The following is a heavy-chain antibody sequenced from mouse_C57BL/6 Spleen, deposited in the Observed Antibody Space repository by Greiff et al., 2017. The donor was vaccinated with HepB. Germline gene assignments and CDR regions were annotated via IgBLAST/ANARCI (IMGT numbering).Heavy chain of an antibody. CDR1: GFTFSSYG. V-gene: IGHV5-6*01. D-gene: IGHD1-1*01. J-gene: IGHJ4*01. Sequence: EVMLVESGGDLVKPGGSLKLSCAASGFTFSSYGMSWVRQTPDKRLEWVATISSGGSYTYYPDSVKGRFTISRDNAKNTLYLQMSSLKSEDTAMYYCARDYGSSRGYAMDYWGQGTSVTVSS. CDR3: ARDYGSSRGYAMDY. CDR2: ISSGGSYT.